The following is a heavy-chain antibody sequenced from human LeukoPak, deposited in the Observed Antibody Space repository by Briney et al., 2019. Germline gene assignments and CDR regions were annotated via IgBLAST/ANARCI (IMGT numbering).Heavy chain of an antibody. CDR3: ARVTRYYYGMDV. Sequence: ASVKVSCKASGNTFTMYNIHWVRQAPGQGLEWMGMINPSDGATTYTQKFQGRVTMTRNTSITTAYMELSSLTSEDTAVYYCARVTRYYYGMDVWGQGTTVTVSS. J-gene: IGHJ6*02. CDR1: GNTFTMYN. V-gene: IGHV1-46*01. CDR2: INPSDGAT. D-gene: IGHD1-14*01.